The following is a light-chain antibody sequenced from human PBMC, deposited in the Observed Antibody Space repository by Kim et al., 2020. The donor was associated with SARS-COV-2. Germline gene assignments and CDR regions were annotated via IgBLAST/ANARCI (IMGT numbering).Light chain of an antibody. J-gene: IGLJ3*02. Sequence: ALGQTVRLTCQGDSLRNYYATWYQQRPEQAPVLVLYGKYNRPSGIPDRFSGSASGNTASLTITGAQAEDEADYYCNSRDSSGDHVVFGGGTQLTVL. CDR3: NSRDSSGDHVV. CDR2: GKY. V-gene: IGLV3-19*01. CDR1: SLRNYY.